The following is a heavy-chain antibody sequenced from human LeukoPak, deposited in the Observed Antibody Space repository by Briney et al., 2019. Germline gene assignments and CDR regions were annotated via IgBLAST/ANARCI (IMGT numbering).Heavy chain of an antibody. CDR1: GGTFSSYA. J-gene: IGHJ5*02. CDR3: ARSVKWLLYRSFDP. D-gene: IGHD3-3*01. V-gene: IGHV1-69*13. Sequence: SVKVSFRASGGTFSSYAISWVRQAPGQGLEWMGGIIPILGTANYAQKFQGRVTITADESTSTAYMELSSLRSEDTAVYYCARSVKWLLYRSFDPWGQGTLVTVSS. CDR2: IIPILGTA.